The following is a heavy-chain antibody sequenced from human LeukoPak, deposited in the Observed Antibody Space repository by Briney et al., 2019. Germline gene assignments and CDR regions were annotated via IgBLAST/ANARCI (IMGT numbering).Heavy chain of an antibody. V-gene: IGHV1-2*02. CDR2: INPNSGGT. J-gene: IGHJ4*02. D-gene: IGHD4-17*01. CDR1: GYTFTGYY. Sequence: GASVKVSCKASGYTFTGYYMHWVRQAPGQGLEWMGWINPNSGGTNYAQKFQGRVTMTRDTSISTAYMELSRLRSDDTAVYYCARDYRDYGDYDYFDYWGQGTLVTVSS. CDR3: ARDYRDYGDYDYFDY.